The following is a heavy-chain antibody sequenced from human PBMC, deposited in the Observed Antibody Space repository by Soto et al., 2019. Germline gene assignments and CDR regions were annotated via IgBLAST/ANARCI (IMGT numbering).Heavy chain of an antibody. D-gene: IGHD1-26*01. Sequence: QLQLQESGSGLVKPSQTLSLTCAVSGDSISSGGYSWSWIRQPPGKGLEWIGYIYHSGSTYYNPSLKSRVTRSVDRPKNQFSLKLSSVTAADTAVYYCARAGVVGATALDYWGQGTLVTVSS. V-gene: IGHV4-30-2*01. CDR2: IYHSGST. J-gene: IGHJ4*02. CDR3: ARAGVVGATALDY. CDR1: GDSISSGGYS.